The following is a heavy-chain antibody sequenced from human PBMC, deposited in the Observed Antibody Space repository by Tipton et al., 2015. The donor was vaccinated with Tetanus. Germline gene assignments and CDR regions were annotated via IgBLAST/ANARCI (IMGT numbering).Heavy chain of an antibody. CDR1: GGSFSGYY. CDR3: ARDSDFWSGYRLYYFDY. CDR2: INHSGST. Sequence: TLSLTCAVYGGSFSGYYWSWIRQPPGKGLEWIGEINHSGSTNYNPSLKSRVTISVDTSKNQFSLKLSSVTAADTAVYYCARDSDFWSGYRLYYFDYWGQGTLVTVSS. D-gene: IGHD3-3*01. J-gene: IGHJ4*02. V-gene: IGHV4-34*01.